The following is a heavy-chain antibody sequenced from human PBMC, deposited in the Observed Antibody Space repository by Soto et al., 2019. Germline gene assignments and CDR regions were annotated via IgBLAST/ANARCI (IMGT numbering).Heavy chain of an antibody. V-gene: IGHV4-59*01. CDR1: GGSISSYY. Sequence: PSETLSLTCTVSGGSISSYYWSWIRQPPGKGLEWIGYIYYSGSTNYNPSLKSRVTISVDTSKNQFSLKLSSVTAADTAVYYCARDDHMGDYYYGMDVWGQGTRVTVSS. CDR2: IYYSGST. J-gene: IGHJ6*02. CDR3: ARDDHMGDYYYGMDV.